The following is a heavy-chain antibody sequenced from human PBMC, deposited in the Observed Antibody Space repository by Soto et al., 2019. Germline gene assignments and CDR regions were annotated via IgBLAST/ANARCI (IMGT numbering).Heavy chain of an antibody. J-gene: IGHJ5*02. Sequence: ASVKVSCKASGYTFTSYYMHWVRQAPGQGLEGMGIINPSGGSTSYAQKFQGRVTMTRDTSTSTVYMELSSLRSEDTAVYYCATNTRIEARQGWIDPWGQGTLVTVSS. CDR3: ATNTRIEARQGWIDP. CDR2: INPSGGST. D-gene: IGHD6-6*01. V-gene: IGHV1-46*01. CDR1: GYTFTSYY.